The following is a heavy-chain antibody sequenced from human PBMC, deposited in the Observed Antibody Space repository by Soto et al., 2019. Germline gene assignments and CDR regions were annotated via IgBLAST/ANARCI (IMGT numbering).Heavy chain of an antibody. J-gene: IGHJ3*02. V-gene: IGHV3-23*01. D-gene: IGHD6-19*01. CDR2: ISGSGGST. CDR3: AKTTAPGYSSGWYGAFDI. CDR1: GFTFSSYA. Sequence: GGSLRLSCAASGFTFSSYAMSWVRQAPGKGLEWVSAISGSGGSTYYADSVKGRFTISRDNSKNTRYLQMNSLRAEDTAVYYCAKTTAPGYSSGWYGAFDIWGQGTMVTVSS.